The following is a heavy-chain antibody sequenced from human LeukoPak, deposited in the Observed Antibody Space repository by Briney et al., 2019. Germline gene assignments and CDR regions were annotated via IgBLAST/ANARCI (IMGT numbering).Heavy chain of an antibody. CDR3: ARDRGYCSSTSCFTRSWFDP. D-gene: IGHD2-2*02. CDR2: ISAYNGNT. J-gene: IGHJ5*02. V-gene: IGHV1-18*01. Sequence: GASVKVSCKASGYTFTSYGISWVRQAPGQGLEWMGWISAYNGNTNYAQKPQGRVTMTTDTSTSTAYMELRSLRSDDTAVYYCARDRGYCSSTSCFTRSWFDPWGQGTLVTVSS. CDR1: GYTFTSYG.